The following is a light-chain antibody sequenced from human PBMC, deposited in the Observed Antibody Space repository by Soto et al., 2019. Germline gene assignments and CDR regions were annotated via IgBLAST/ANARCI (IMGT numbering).Light chain of an antibody. J-gene: IGLJ3*02. CDR3: QVWDSSTAV. CDR1: NIGSKN. V-gene: IGLV3-9*01. Sequence: SYELTQPLSVSVALGQTARITCGGNNIGSKNVHWYQQKPGQAPVLVIYRDSNRPSGIPERFSGSNSGNTATLTISRAQAGDEADYYCQVWDSSTAVFGGVTKLTVL. CDR2: RDS.